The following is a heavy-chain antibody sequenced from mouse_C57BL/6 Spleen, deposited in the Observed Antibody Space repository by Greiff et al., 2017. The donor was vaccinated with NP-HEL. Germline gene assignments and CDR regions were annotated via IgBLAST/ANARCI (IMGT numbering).Heavy chain of an antibody. CDR1: GYTFTSYW. CDR3: AVLPWFAY. J-gene: IGHJ3*01. V-gene: IGHV1-50*01. Sequence: QVQLQQPGAELVKPGASVKLSCKASGYTFTSYWMQWVKQRPGQGLEWIGEIDPSDSYTNYNQKFKGKATLTVDTSSSTAYMQLSSLTSEDSAVYYCAVLPWFAYWGQGTLVTVSA. CDR2: IDPSDSYT.